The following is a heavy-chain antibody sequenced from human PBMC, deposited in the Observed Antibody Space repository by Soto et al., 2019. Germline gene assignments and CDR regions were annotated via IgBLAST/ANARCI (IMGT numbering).Heavy chain of an antibody. CDR3: ARAQGSSTSLEIYYYYYCGIDL. CDR2: IIPISGTA. CDR1: GGTFSSYA. V-gene: IGHV1-69*06. D-gene: IGHD2-2*01. J-gene: IGHJ6*02. Sequence: QVQLVQSGAEVKKPGSSVKVSCKASGGTFSSYAISWVRQAPGQGLEWMGGIIPISGTANYAQKFQGRVTNTAYKSTSTAYKELSSLRSEDTAVYYCARAQGSSTSLEIYYYYYCGIDLWGQGTTVTVSS.